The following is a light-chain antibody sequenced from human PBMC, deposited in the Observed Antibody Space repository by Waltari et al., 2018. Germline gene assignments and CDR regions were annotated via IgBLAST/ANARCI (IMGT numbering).Light chain of an antibody. Sequence: SSDLTPDPDVSVALGQTVRITCQGDILSTYYGNWCRQKPGQAPELVIYGKNNRPSGIPDRFSASSSENTASLIIAGAQAEDEADYYCSSRELSCHVVFGGGTRLTVL. J-gene: IGLJ2*01. CDR3: SSRELSCHVV. CDR2: GKN. V-gene: IGLV3-19*01. CDR1: ILSTYY.